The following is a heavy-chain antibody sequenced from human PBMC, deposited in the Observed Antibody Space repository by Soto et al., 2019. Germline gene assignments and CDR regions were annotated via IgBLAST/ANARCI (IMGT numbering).Heavy chain of an antibody. Sequence: QVQLVQSGAEARKPGASVKVSCRASGYTFSDFGLQWVRQVSGQRLEWMGWINPGNGNIKDSQNYQGRLTITRNSPANIAYMELSSLRSEDTAVYYCARERGQGYWSGGTCYKGWFDPWGQGTLGTVSS. J-gene: IGHJ5*02. D-gene: IGHD2-15*01. V-gene: IGHV1-3*01. CDR3: ARERGQGYWSGGTCYKGWFDP. CDR1: GYTFSDFG. CDR2: INPGNGNI.